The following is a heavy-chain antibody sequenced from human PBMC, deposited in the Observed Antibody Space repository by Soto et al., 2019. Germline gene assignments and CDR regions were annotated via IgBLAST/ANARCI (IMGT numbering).Heavy chain of an antibody. CDR1: GYTFTSFG. CDR2: IRGYDGNP. J-gene: IGHJ5*02. V-gene: IGHV1-18*01. CDR3: ARGGNHRAVPVAVAGPTRWFDP. D-gene: IGHD6-19*01. Sequence: QVQLVQSGAEVKNPGASVKVSCKASGYTFTSFGINWVRQAPGQGLEWMGGIRGYDGNPNYAQKFQGRVTMTTETSTSTAYMELRRLRSDDTAVYYCARGGNHRAVPVAVAGPTRWFDPWGQGTLVTVSS.